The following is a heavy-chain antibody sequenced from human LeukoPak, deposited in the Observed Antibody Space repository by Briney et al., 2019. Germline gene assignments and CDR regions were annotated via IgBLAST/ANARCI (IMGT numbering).Heavy chain of an antibody. CDR2: IYYSGST. CDR1: GGSISSYY. D-gene: IGHD6-19*01. J-gene: IGHJ6*03. CDR3: ARAPRSAYYPYYYMDV. V-gene: IGHV4-59*01. Sequence: SETLSLTCTVSGGSISSYYWSWIRQPPGKGLEWIGYIYYSGSTNYNPSLKSRVTISVDTSKNQFSLNLNSVTAADTAEYYCARAPRSAYYPYYYMDVWGKGTTVTVSS.